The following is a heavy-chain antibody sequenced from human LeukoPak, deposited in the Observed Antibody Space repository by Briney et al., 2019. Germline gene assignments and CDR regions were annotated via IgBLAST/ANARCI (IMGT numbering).Heavy chain of an antibody. D-gene: IGHD6-19*01. Sequence: PSETLSLTCTVSGGSICSGSYYWSWIRQPAGKGLEWIGRIYTSGSTNYNPSLKSRVTISVDTSKNQFSLKLSSVTAADTAVYYCARAGIAVAGWFDYWGQGTLVTVSS. CDR2: IYTSGST. V-gene: IGHV4-61*02. CDR1: GGSICSGSYY. J-gene: IGHJ4*02. CDR3: ARAGIAVAGWFDY.